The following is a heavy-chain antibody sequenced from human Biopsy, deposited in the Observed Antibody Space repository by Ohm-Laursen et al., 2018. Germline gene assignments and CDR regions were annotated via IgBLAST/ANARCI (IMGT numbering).Heavy chain of an antibody. CDR3: ARDPGWGALDY. CDR1: GFAFSRSW. Sequence: SLRLSCAASGFAFSRSWMSWLRQTPGKGLEWVANINSDGTQKFYVDSVQGRFTISRNNTGNSVSLQMNSLRVYDTAVYFCARDPGWGALDYWGRGTLVTVSS. D-gene: IGHD3-10*01. CDR2: INSDGTQK. J-gene: IGHJ4*02. V-gene: IGHV3-7*01.